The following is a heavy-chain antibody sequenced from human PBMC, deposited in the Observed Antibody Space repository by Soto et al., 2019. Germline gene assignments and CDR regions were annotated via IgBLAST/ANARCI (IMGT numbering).Heavy chain of an antibody. Sequence: EVQLLESGGGLVQPGGSLRLSCAASGFPFSSYAMSWVRQAPGKGLEWVSAFRGSGGSTYYADSVKGRFTISRDNSKNTLYLQMNSLRAEDTAVYYCAKDRDSSGYCDYWGQGTLVTVSS. J-gene: IGHJ4*02. D-gene: IGHD3-22*01. CDR3: AKDRDSSGYCDY. CDR2: FRGSGGST. V-gene: IGHV3-23*01. CDR1: GFPFSSYA.